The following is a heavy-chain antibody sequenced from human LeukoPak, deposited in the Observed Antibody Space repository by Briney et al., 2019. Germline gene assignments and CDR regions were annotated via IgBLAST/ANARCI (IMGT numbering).Heavy chain of an antibody. D-gene: IGHD5-18*01. CDR1: GFTFSSYA. J-gene: IGHJ5*02. CDR3: ASGKYRYGDNWFDP. CDR2: ISYDGSNK. Sequence: GGSLRLSCATSGFTFSSYAMHWVRQAPGKGLEWVAVISYDGSNKYYADSVKGRFTISRDNSKNTLYLQMNSLRAEDTAVYFCASGKYRYGDNWFDPWGQGTLVTVSS. V-gene: IGHV3-30*04.